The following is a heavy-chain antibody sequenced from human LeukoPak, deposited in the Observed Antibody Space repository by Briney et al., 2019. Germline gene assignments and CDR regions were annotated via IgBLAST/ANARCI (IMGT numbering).Heavy chain of an antibody. D-gene: IGHD4-23*01. J-gene: IGHJ4*02. CDR2: INHSGST. CDR3: ARGSTTVVTLFDY. V-gene: IGHV4-34*01. Sequence: SETLSLTCAVYGGSFSGYYWSWIRQPPGKGLEWIGEINHSGSTNYNPSLKSRVTMSVDTSKNQFSLKLSSVTAADTAVYYCARGSTTVVTLFDYWGQGTLVTVSS. CDR1: GGSFSGYY.